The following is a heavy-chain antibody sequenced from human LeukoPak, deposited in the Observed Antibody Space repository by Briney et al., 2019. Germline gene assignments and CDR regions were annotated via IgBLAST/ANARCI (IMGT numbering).Heavy chain of an antibody. Sequence: PSETLSLTCTVSGGSISSSSYYWGWIRQPPGKGLEWIGSIYHSGSTYYNPSLKSRVTISVDTSKNQFSLKLSSVTAADTAVYYCARHRIVVVVAATSPLVGWFDPWGQGTLVTVSS. J-gene: IGHJ5*02. CDR2: IYHSGST. D-gene: IGHD2-15*01. CDR1: GGSISSSSYY. CDR3: ARHRIVVVVAATSPLVGWFDP. V-gene: IGHV4-39*01.